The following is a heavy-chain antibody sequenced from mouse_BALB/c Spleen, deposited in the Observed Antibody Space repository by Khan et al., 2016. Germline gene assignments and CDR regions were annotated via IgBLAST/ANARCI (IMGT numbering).Heavy chain of an antibody. D-gene: IGHD2-3*01. V-gene: IGHV1-54*01. J-gene: IGHJ4*01. Sequence: QVQLQQSGAELVRPGTSVKVSCKASGYAFTNYLIEWVKQRPGQGLEWIGVINPGSGGTNYNEKFKGKATLTADKSSSTAYMQLSSLTSYDSAVYCCSRYDGNYHAFDYWGQGTSVTFSS. CDR2: INPGSGGT. CDR3: SRYDGNYHAFDY. CDR1: GYAFTNYL.